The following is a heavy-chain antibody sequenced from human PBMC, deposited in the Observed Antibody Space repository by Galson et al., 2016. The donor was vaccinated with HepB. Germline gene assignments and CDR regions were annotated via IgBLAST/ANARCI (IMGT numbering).Heavy chain of an antibody. D-gene: IGHD1-1*01. CDR3: ARDGRGKAYDF. J-gene: IGHJ4*02. Sequence: RQAPXQGLEXXXFIXXXGTXXKYGEELEGRVTXTRDTSTNTGYMELSSLRFEDTAVYYCARDGRGKAYDFWGQGILVTVSA. V-gene: IGHV1-46*04. CDR2: IXXXGTXX.